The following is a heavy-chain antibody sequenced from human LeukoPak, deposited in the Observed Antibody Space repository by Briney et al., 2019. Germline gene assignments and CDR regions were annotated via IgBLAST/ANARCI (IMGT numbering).Heavy chain of an antibody. V-gene: IGHV3-33*06. J-gene: IGHJ4*02. CDR2: IWYDGSNK. D-gene: IGHD5-18*01. CDR1: GFTFSNYV. CDR3: AKDRDTAMEIDY. Sequence: PGRSLRLSCAASGFTFSNYVMHWVRQAPGKGLEWVAVIWYDGSNKYYADSVKGRFTISRNNSKNTMYLQMKSLRAEDTAVYYCAKDRDTAMEIDYWGQGTLVTVSS.